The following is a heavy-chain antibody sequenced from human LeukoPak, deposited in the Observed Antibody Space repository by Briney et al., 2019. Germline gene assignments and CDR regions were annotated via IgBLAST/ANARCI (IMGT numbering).Heavy chain of an antibody. J-gene: IGHJ4*02. Sequence: ASVKVSCKASGGTFSSYAISWVRQAPGQGLEWMGGIIPIFGTANYAQKFQGRVTITADESASTAYMELSSLRSEDTAVYYCSRDGNGWYYFDYWGQGTLVTVSS. V-gene: IGHV1-69*13. CDR2: IIPIFGTA. CDR3: SRDGNGWYYFDY. D-gene: IGHD6-19*01. CDR1: GGTFSSYA.